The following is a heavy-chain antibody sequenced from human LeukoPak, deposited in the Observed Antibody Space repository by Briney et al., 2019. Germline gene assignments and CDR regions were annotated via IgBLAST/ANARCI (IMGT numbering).Heavy chain of an antibody. CDR1: GYTFTGYY. D-gene: IGHD5-24*01. J-gene: IGHJ4*02. CDR2: INPNSGGT. Sequence: GASVKVSCKASGYTFTGYYMHWVRQAPGQGLEWMGRINPNSGGTNYAQKFQGRVIMTRDTPISTAYMEVSRLRSDDTAVYYCARDLGRDGYNYYSWGQGTLVTVSS. V-gene: IGHV1-2*06. CDR3: ARDLGRDGYNYYS.